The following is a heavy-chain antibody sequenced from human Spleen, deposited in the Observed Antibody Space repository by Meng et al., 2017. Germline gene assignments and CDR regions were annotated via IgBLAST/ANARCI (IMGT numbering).Heavy chain of an antibody. CDR1: GFTFSDYY. Sequence: QAQLVESGGGLVKPGGSLRLSCAASGFTFSDYYMSWIRQAPGKGLEWISYISTSGNTIYYTDSVKGRFTISRDNAKNSLYLQMNSLRAEDTAVYYCARGQTGDDAFDIWGQGTMVTVSS. CDR3: ARGQTGDDAFDI. J-gene: IGHJ3*02. CDR2: ISTSGNTI. V-gene: IGHV3-11*01. D-gene: IGHD7-27*01.